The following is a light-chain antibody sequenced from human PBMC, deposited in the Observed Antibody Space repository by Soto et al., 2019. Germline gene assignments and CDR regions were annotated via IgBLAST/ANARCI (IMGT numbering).Light chain of an antibody. CDR2: DAS. CDR3: QQRSNWPPIT. V-gene: IGKV3-11*01. CDR1: QSVSSN. J-gene: IGKJ5*01. Sequence: EIVMTQSPATLSVSPGERATLSCRASQSVSSNLAWYQQKPGRAPRLLIYDASNRATGIPARFSGSGSGTDFTLTISSLEPEDFAVYYCQQRSNWPPITFGQGTLLEIK.